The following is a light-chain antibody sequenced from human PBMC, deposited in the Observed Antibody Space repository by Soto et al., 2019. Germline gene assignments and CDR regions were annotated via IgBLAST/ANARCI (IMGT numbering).Light chain of an antibody. Sequence: DIQMTQSPSSLSASVGDRVTIACRSSQTISIFLNRYQQKPGKAPKLLIDGESTLQGGVPSRFSGSGSGTDFTPTISRLQPEDFATYYCQRSYGSPPWTFGQGTKVDI. CDR2: GES. J-gene: IGKJ1*01. CDR3: QRSYGSPPWT. CDR1: QTISIF. V-gene: IGKV1-39*01.